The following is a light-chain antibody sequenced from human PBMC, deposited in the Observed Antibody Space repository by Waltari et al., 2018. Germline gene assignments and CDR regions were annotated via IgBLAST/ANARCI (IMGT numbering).Light chain of an antibody. Sequence: ETVVTQSPATLSVSPGERVTLSCRASQNINRNLAWYQQKPGQAPRLLLYGASTRATGIPDRFSGSGSRTEFTLTISSLHSEDFAVYYCHQNNDWPLWTFGQGTKVEIK. CDR1: QNINRN. J-gene: IGKJ1*01. CDR3: HQNNDWPLWT. CDR2: GAS. V-gene: IGKV3-15*01.